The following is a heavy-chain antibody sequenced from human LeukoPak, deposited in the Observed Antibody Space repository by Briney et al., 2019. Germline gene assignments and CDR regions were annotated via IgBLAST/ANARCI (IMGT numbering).Heavy chain of an antibody. CDR2: IYSGGGT. J-gene: IGHJ6*03. D-gene: IGHD3-10*01. CDR3: ARSQDGSGSYFYYFYIDV. CDR1: GFTVSSNY. V-gene: IGHV3-66*01. Sequence: GGSLRLSCAASGFTVSSNYMSWVRQAPGKGLEWVSVIYSGGGTYYADSVKGRFTVSRDNSKNILYLQMNSLRAEDTAVYYCARSQDGSGSYFYYFYIDVWGKGTTV.